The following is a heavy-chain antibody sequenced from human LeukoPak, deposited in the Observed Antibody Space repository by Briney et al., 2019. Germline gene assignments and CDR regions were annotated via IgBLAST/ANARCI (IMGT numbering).Heavy chain of an antibody. D-gene: IGHD6-13*01. V-gene: IGHV3-66*01. CDR3: ARDIAGYSGSWPPD. J-gene: IGHJ4*02. CDR2: IYSGNTT. Sequence: GGSLRLSCTASGFSVSSTYMSWVRQAPGKGLEWVSVIYSGNTTYYADSVKGRFTISRDNSKNTVYLQMNSLRAEDTAVYYCARDIAGYSGSWPPDWGQGTLVTVSS. CDR1: GFSVSSTY.